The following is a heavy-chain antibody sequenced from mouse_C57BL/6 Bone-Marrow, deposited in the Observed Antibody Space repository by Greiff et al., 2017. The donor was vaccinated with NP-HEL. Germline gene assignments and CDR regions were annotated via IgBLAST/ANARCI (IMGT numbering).Heavy chain of an antibody. CDR2: IYPRSGNT. CDR3: ARCRYDGYYGFAY. CDR1: GYTFTSYG. D-gene: IGHD2-3*01. J-gene: IGHJ3*01. V-gene: IGHV1-81*01. Sequence: VQLQQSGAELARPGASVKLSCKASGYTFTSYGISWVKQRTGQGLEWIGEIYPRSGNTYYNEKFKGKATLTADKSSSKAYMELRSLTSEDSAVYFCARCRYDGYYGFAYWGQGTLVTVSA.